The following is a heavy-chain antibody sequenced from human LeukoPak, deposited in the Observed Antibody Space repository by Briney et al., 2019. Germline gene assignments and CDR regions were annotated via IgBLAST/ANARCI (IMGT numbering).Heavy chain of an antibody. D-gene: IGHD6-13*01. CDR3: AKAIAAPVWYFDL. V-gene: IGHV3-23*01. CDR1: XFTFSSYA. Sequence: GGSLRLSCAASXFTFSSYAMSWVRQAPGKGLEWVSTISGRGDSTYYADSVKGRFTISGDNSKNTLYLQMNTLRAEDTAVYYCAKAIAAPVWYFDLWGRGTLVTVSS. CDR2: ISGRGDST. J-gene: IGHJ2*01.